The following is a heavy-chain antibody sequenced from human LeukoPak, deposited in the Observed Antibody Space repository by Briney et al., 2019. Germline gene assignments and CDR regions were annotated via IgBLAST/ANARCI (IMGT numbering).Heavy chain of an antibody. CDR1: GGSISSHY. D-gene: IGHD3-22*01. CDR3: ARMDSSGDFDY. J-gene: IGHJ4*02. CDR2: IYYSGST. Sequence: SETPSLTCTVSGGSISSHYWSWIRQPPGKGLEWIGYIYYSGSTNYNPSLKSRVTISVDTSKNQFSLKLSSVTAADTAVYYCARMDSSGDFDYWGQGTLVTVSS. V-gene: IGHV4-59*11.